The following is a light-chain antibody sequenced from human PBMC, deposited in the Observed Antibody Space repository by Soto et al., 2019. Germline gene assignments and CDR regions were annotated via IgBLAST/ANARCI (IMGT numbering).Light chain of an antibody. CDR2: AAS. CDR3: QQSYSTSPIT. J-gene: IGKJ5*01. Sequence: DIQMTQSPSSLSPSVGDRVTMTCRASETISTFLNWYQHKPGKAPKLLIYAASRLQSGVPSRFSGSGSGTDFTLTINGLQPEDFASYYCQQSYSTSPITFGQGTRLEI. V-gene: IGKV1-39*01. CDR1: ETISTF.